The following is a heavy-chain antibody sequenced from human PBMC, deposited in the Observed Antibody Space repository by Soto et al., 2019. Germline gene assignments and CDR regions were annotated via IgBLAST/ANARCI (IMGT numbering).Heavy chain of an antibody. J-gene: IGHJ4*02. V-gene: IGHV4-34*01. Sequence: SETLSLTCSIYSGSFSGYYWSWIRQPPGKGLEWIGEISQSGNTNYSPSLKSRVSISIDTSKKQFSLNLASVSAADTAVYYCARAPKVSGSSQTRPDFWGQG. CDR3: ARAPKVSGSSQTRPDF. D-gene: IGHD6-6*01. CDR1: SGSFSGYY. CDR2: ISQSGNT.